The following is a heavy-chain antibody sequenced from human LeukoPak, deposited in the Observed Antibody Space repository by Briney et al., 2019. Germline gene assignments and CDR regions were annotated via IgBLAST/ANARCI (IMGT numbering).Heavy chain of an antibody. J-gene: IGHJ4*02. CDR3: ATSIGWPNVFDN. V-gene: IGHV4-59*01. Sequence: SETLSLTCTVSGGSITTYYWTWIRQTPDKGLQFIGSFYHTGSTNYNPSLEGAVTISEDTSKNQISLELRSVTAADTAVYYCATSIGWPNVFDNWGQGILVTVSS. D-gene: IGHD2-21*01. CDR1: GGSITTYY. CDR2: FYHTGST.